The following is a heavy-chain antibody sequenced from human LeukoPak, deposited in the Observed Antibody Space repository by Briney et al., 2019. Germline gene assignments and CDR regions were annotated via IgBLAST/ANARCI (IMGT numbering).Heavy chain of an antibody. V-gene: IGHV4-30-4*01. CDR3: ARLYYYGSGSYNYYYYYGMDV. J-gene: IGHJ6*02. D-gene: IGHD3-10*01. CDR1: GGSISSGDYY. Sequence: SQTLSLTCTVSGGSISSGDYYWSWIRQPPGKGLEWIGYIYYSGSTYYNPSLKSRVTISVDTSKNQFSLKLSSVTAADTAVYYCARLYYYGSGSYNYYYYYGMDVWGQGTTVTVSS. CDR2: IYYSGST.